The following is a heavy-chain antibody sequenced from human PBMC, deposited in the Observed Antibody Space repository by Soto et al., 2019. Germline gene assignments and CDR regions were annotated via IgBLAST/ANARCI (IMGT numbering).Heavy chain of an antibody. J-gene: IGHJ3*02. CDR3: ARGSMGRGVTPLDI. D-gene: IGHD3-10*01. CDR2: IYYSGRA. V-gene: IGHV4-31*03. Sequence: QVQLQESGPGLVMPSQTLSLTCNVSSGSISRGPYYWSWIRRHPGGGTEWIGYIYYSGRAYYNPAIESRVTMSIDKSKSHFSLTLLSGTAADTAVYYCARGSMGRGVTPLDIWGYAKVVTVSS. CDR1: SGSISRGPYY.